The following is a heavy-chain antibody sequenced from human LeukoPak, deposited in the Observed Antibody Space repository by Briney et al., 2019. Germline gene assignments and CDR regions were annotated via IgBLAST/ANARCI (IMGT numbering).Heavy chain of an antibody. CDR1: GYTFTTYG. Sequence: ASVKVSCKASGYTFTTYGINWVRQAPGQGLEWMGWISAYNGNTNYAQKFQGRVTMTTDTYTSTAYMEMRSLRSDDTAVYYCARVPGAYYYDSSTYNPPFFDYWGQGTLVTVSS. J-gene: IGHJ4*02. CDR3: ARVPGAYYYDSSTYNPPFFDY. D-gene: IGHD3-22*01. CDR2: ISAYNGNT. V-gene: IGHV1-18*01.